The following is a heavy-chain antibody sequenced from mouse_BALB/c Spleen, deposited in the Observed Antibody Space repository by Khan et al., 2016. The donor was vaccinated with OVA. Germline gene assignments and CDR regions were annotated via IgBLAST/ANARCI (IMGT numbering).Heavy chain of an antibody. CDR2: INPYNGDT. V-gene: IGHV1-37*01. CDR1: GYSFTGYF. Sequence: VQLKQSGPDLVKPGASVKISCKASGYSFTGYFINWVKQDHGKSLEWIGRINPYNGDTFYNQKFEGKATLTVDESSSTAHMELLCLTSEDSAVYYCGSNEGQYGGYGDAIDYGGQGTSVIVSS. D-gene: IGHD2-13*01. J-gene: IGHJ4*01. CDR3: GSNEGQYGGYGDAIDY.